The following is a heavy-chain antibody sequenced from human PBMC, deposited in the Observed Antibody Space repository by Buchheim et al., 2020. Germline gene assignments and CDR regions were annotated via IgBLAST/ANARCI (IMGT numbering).Heavy chain of an antibody. CDR2: IYYSGST. D-gene: IGHD3-9*01. CDR3: ASGYYDILTGYLYYYYGMDV. Sequence: QLQLQESGPGLVKPSETLSLTCTVSGGSISSSSYYWGWIRQPPGKGLEWIGSIYYSGSTYYNPSLKSRVTISVDTSKNQFSLKLSSVTAADTAVYYCASGYYDILTGYLYYYYGMDVWGQGTT. J-gene: IGHJ6*02. CDR1: GGSISSSSYY. V-gene: IGHV4-39*01.